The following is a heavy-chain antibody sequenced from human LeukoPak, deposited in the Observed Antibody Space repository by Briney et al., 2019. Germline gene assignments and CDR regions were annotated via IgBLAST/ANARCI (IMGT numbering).Heavy chain of an antibody. CDR3: ASSSGSYYAWYFDL. D-gene: IGHD1-26*01. J-gene: IGHJ2*01. CDR2: IYYSGST. V-gene: IGHV4-59*01. CDR1: GGSISSFY. Sequence: PSETLSLTCTVSGGSISSFYWSWIRQPPGKGLEGIGYIYYSGSTNYNPSLKSRVTISVDTSKNQFSLKLSSVTAADTAMYYCASSSGSYYAWYFDLWGRGTLVTVSS.